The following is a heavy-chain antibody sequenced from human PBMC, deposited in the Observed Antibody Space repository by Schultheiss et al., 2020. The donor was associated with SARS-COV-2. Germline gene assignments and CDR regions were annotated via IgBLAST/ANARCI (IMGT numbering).Heavy chain of an antibody. CDR1: GGTFSSYA. V-gene: IGHV1-18*01. J-gene: IGHJ1*01. CDR2: ISAYNGNT. CDR3: ARGDDYGDPSAEFFQH. Sequence: ASVKVSCKASGGTFSSYAISWVRQAPGQGLEWMGWISAYNGNTNYAQKLQGRVTMTRDTSTRSVYLELHSLRSEDTAFYYCARGDDYGDPSAEFFQHWGQGTLVTVSS. D-gene: IGHD4-17*01.